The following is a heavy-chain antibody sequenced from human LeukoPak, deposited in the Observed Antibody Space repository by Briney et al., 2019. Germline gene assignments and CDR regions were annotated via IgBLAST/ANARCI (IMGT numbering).Heavy chain of an antibody. CDR3: ARGEKALDYFDY. J-gene: IGHJ4*02. D-gene: IGHD3-16*01. CDR1: GGSISSRSYY. V-gene: IGHV4-39*01. Sequence: SETLSLTCTVSGGSISSRSYYWGWIRQPPGKGLEWIGKISDSGNTYYSPSLRSRVTISIDMSKNQFSLKLSSVTATDTAVYYCARGEKALDYFDYWGQGTLVTVSS. CDR2: ISDSGNT.